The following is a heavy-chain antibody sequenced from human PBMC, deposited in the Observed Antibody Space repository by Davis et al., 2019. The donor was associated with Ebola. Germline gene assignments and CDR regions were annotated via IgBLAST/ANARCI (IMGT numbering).Heavy chain of an antibody. CDR2: FNPHKGNT. D-gene: IGHD1-1*01. J-gene: IGHJ4*02. CDR1: GYTFTNYG. Sequence: AASVKVSCNASGYTFTNYGITWVRQAPGQGLQWKEWFNPHKGNTNYAQNVQGRVTMTTDTSTSTAYMEVGILRSDDTAVYYCARAQFPTTSDHWGQGTLVTVSS. CDR3: ARAQFPTTSDH. V-gene: IGHV1-18*04.